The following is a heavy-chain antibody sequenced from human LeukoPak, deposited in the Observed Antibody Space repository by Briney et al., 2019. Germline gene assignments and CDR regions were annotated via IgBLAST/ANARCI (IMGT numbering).Heavy chain of an antibody. Sequence: GGSLRLSCAASGFTVSTNYMSWVRQAPGEGLEWVSTIYSGGSTYFAGSVEGRFTISRDNSKNMVYLQMNSLRADDTAVYYCARGRQIGGTYYAYEDWGQGTLVTVSS. J-gene: IGHJ4*02. V-gene: IGHV3-66*01. CDR3: ARGRQIGGTYYAYED. CDR2: IYSGGST. CDR1: GFTVSTNY. D-gene: IGHD1-26*01.